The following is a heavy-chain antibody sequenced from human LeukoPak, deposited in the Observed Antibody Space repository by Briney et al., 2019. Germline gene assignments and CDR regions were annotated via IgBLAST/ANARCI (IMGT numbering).Heavy chain of an antibody. CDR2: INHSGST. D-gene: IGHD3-3*01. Sequence: SETLSLTCAVYGGSFSGYYWSWIRQPPGKGLEWIGEINHSGSTNYNPSLKSRVTISVDTSKNQFSLKLSSVTAADTAVYYCARGARITIFGVVIIAPKNWFDPRGQGTLVTVSS. J-gene: IGHJ5*02. CDR1: GGSFSGYY. V-gene: IGHV4-34*01. CDR3: ARGARITIFGVVIIAPKNWFDP.